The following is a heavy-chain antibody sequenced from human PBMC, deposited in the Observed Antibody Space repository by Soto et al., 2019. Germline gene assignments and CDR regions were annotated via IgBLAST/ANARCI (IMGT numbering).Heavy chain of an antibody. J-gene: IGHJ4*02. Sequence: WGSLRLSCEASGFFFKMYYIHLFRQFPLKGPEWVSRISDDGKITTYADSVKDRFTISRDNAKDTLYLQLDNLRGDDTGLYYCIRGPRASSSGTGAYWGQGTQVTVSS. CDR3: IRGPRASSSGTGAY. CDR2: ISDDGKIT. CDR1: GFFFKMYY. D-gene: IGHD2-2*01. V-gene: IGHV3-74*01.